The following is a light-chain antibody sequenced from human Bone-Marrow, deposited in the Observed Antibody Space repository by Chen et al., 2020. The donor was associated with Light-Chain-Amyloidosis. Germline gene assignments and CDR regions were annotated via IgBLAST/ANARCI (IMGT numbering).Light chain of an antibody. CDR2: EVT. V-gene: IGLV2-14*01. J-gene: IGLJ1*01. Sequence: QSALTQPASVSGSPGQSITISCTGTSRDVGGDNHVSWYQQHPAKAPKLMIYEVTNRPSWVPDRFSGSTSDNTASLTSSGLQTEDEADYFCSSYTITSTLVFGSGTRVTVL. CDR1: SRDVGGDNH. CDR3: SSYTITSTLV.